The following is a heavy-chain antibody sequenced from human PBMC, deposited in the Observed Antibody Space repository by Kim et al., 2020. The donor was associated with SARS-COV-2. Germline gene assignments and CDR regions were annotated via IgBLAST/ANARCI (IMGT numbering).Heavy chain of an antibody. CDR3: AREPSITMIVVVNYWYFDL. V-gene: IGHV3-33*01. Sequence: GGSLRLSCAASGFTFSSYGMHWVRQAPGKGLEWVAVIWYDGSNKYYADSVKGRFTISRDNSKNTLYLQMNSLRAEDTAVYYCAREPSITMIVVVNYWYFDLWGRGTLVTVSS. D-gene: IGHD3-22*01. CDR2: IWYDGSNK. J-gene: IGHJ2*01. CDR1: GFTFSSYG.